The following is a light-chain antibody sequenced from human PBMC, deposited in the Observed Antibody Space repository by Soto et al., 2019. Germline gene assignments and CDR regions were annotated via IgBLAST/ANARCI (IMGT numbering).Light chain of an antibody. CDR3: QHYNSYSEA. V-gene: IGKV1-5*03. Sequence: DIQMTQSPSTLSGSVGDRVTITCRARKTISSWLAWYQQKPGKAPKLLIYKASTLKSGVPSRFSGSGSGTEFTLTISSLQPDDFAPYYCQHYNSYSEAFGQGTKVELK. CDR1: KTISSW. J-gene: IGKJ1*01. CDR2: KAS.